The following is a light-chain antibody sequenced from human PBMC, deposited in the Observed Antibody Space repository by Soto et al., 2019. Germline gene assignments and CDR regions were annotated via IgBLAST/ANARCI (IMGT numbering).Light chain of an antibody. J-gene: IGKJ2*01. Sequence: EIQMNQSPSTLAASVGDSVTITCRASQSISSWLAWYQQKPGKAPKLLIYLASSLESGVPSMFSGSGSGTEFTLTINSLQPDDFATYYCQQYDSYSRTFGQGTKLDIK. V-gene: IGKV1-5*03. CDR1: QSISSW. CDR2: LAS. CDR3: QQYDSYSRT.